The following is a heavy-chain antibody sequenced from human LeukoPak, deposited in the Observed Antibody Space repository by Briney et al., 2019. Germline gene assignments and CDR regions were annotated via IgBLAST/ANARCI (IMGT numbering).Heavy chain of an antibody. J-gene: IGHJ1*01. Sequence: KTGGSLRLSCAASGFTFSDYYMSWIRQAPGKGLEWISYISSSGSTIYYADSVKGRFSMSRDNARNSLYLQMNSLRAEDTAVYYCASEWLYAVIVGAGIWGQGTLVTVSS. CDR3: ASEWLYAVIVGAGI. D-gene: IGHD1-26*01. V-gene: IGHV3-11*04. CDR1: GFTFSDYY. CDR2: ISSSGSTI.